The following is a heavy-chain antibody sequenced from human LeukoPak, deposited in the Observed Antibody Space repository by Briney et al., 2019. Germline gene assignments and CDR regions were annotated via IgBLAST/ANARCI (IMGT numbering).Heavy chain of an antibody. V-gene: IGHV4-34*01. D-gene: IGHD3-3*01. J-gene: IGHJ4*02. CDR3: ASGTEWLSPGDY. Sequence: SETLSLTCAVYGGSFSGYYWSWIRQPPGKGLEWIGEINHSGSTNYNPSLKSRVTISVDTSKNQFSLKLSSVTAADTAVYYCASGTEWLSPGDYWGQGTLVTVSS. CDR2: INHSGST. CDR1: GGSFSGYY.